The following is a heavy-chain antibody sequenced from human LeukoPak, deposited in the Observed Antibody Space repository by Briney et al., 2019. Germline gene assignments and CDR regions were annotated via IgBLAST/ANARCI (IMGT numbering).Heavy chain of an antibody. CDR1: SASITGLY. J-gene: IGHJ4*02. D-gene: IGHD6-19*01. CDR3: ARHSSFQDY. CDR2: IYSNGSV. V-gene: IGHV4-4*09. Sequence: PSETLSLTCTVSSASITGLYWSWIRQPPGERLEWIGYIYSNGSVNYNPSLKSRVTLSVDTSKNQFSLKLSSVTAADTAVYYCARHSSFQDYWGQGTLVTVSS.